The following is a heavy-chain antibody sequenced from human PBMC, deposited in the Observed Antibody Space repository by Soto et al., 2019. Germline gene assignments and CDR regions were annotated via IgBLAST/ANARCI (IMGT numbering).Heavy chain of an antibody. CDR3: ARGGYSYGSYYFDY. J-gene: IGHJ4*02. V-gene: IGHV1-69*13. D-gene: IGHD5-18*01. CDR1: GGTFSSYA. Sequence: VASVKVSCKASGGTFSSYAISWVRQAPGQGLEWMGGIIPIFGTANYAQKFQGRVTITADESTSTAYMELSSLRSEDTAVYYCARGGYSYGSYYFDYWGQGTLVTVSS. CDR2: IIPIFGTA.